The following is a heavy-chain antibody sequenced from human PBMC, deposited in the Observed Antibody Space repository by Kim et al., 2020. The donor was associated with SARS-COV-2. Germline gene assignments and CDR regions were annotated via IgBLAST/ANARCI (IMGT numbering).Heavy chain of an antibody. J-gene: IGHJ5*02. CDR3: ATVGGSGGHNWLDP. Sequence: GGSLRLSCAASGFTFSSYAMRWVRQAPGKGLEWVSAISGSGGSTYYADSVKGRFPISRDNSKNTLYLQMNSLRAEDTAVYYCATVGGSGGHNWLDPWGQGSLVTVSS. D-gene: IGHD6-25*01. CDR1: GFTFSSYA. V-gene: IGHV3-23*01. CDR2: ISGSGGST.